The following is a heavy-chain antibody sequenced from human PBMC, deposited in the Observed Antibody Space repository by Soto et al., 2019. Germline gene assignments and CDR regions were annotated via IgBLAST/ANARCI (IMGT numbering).Heavy chain of an antibody. CDR2: MSGTGTRT. J-gene: IGHJ4*02. V-gene: IGHV3-23*01. CDR3: ANPYSSDWYPGY. CDR1: GFTFSHYA. Sequence: PGGSLRLSCAASGFTFSHYAMNWVRQAPGKGLEWVSAMSGTGTRTYYADSVKGRFTISRDNSKNTLYLQMNSLRAEDTAVYYCANPYSSDWYPGYWGQGXLVTVSS. D-gene: IGHD6-19*01.